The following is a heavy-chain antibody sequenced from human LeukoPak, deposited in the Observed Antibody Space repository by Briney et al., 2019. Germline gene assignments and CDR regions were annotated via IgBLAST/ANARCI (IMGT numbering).Heavy chain of an antibody. D-gene: IGHD3-10*01. CDR3: AKGGSMVRGVIIHYYYYYMDV. Sequence: GSLRLSCAASGFTFTFYTMTWVRQAPGKGLEWVSSISTSSTYIYYADSVKGRFTISRDNSKNTLYLQMNSLRAEDTAVYYCAKGGSMVRGVIIHYYYYYMDVWGKGTTVTISS. CDR1: GFTFTFYT. V-gene: IGHV3-21*01. J-gene: IGHJ6*03. CDR2: ISTSSTYI.